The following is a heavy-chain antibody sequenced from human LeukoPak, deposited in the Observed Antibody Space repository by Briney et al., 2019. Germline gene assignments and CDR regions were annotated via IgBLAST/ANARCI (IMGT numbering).Heavy chain of an antibody. Sequence: GGSLRLSCTASGFTFSDYAIHWVRQAPGKGLEWVAVISYDGSNKYYADSVKGRFTISRDNSKNTLYLQMNSLRAEDTALYCCVRTDCSGGSCYPNFDYWGQGTLVTVSS. J-gene: IGHJ4*02. V-gene: IGHV3-30*04. D-gene: IGHD2-15*01. CDR2: ISYDGSNK. CDR1: GFTFSDYA. CDR3: VRTDCSGGSCYPNFDY.